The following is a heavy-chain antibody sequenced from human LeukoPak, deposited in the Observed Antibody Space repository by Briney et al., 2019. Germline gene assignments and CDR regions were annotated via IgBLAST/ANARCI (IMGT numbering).Heavy chain of an antibody. J-gene: IGHJ4*02. CDR2: IYSGGST. Sequence: GGSLRLSCAASGFTFSDYYMSWIRQAPGKGLEWVSVIYSGGSTYYADSVKGRFTISRDNSKNTLYLQMNSLRAEDTAVYYCARTNWNDADYWGQGTLVTVSS. V-gene: IGHV3-66*02. D-gene: IGHD1-1*01. CDR1: GFTFSDYY. CDR3: ARTNWNDADY.